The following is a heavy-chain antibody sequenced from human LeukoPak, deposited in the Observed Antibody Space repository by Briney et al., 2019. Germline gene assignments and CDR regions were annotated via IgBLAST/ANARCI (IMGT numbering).Heavy chain of an antibody. V-gene: IGHV4-59*01. D-gene: IGHD4-11*01. CDR1: GDSIRYY. CDR3: ARWSDDYSNTYYMDV. CDR2: IYYSGTT. J-gene: IGHJ6*03. Sequence: SETLSLTCAVSGDSIRYYWSWIRQPPGRGLEWIGYIYYSGTTKYNPSLKSGVTISVDTSKKQFSLKLSSVTAADTAVYYCARWSDDYSNTYYMDVWGKGTTVTVSS.